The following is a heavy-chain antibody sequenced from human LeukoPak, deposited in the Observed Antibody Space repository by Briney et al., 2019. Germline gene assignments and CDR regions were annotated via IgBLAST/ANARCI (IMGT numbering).Heavy chain of an antibody. Sequence: PRGSLRLSCAASGFTFSSYWMSWVRRAPGKGLVWVANVKQDGSERYYVGSVRGRFTISRDNAKNSLYLQMNSLRAEDTAVYYCAREGAYYLDSWGQGTLVAVSS. CDR1: GFTFSSYW. CDR2: VKQDGSER. CDR3: AREGAYYLDS. V-gene: IGHV3-7*01. J-gene: IGHJ4*02. D-gene: IGHD4/OR15-4a*01.